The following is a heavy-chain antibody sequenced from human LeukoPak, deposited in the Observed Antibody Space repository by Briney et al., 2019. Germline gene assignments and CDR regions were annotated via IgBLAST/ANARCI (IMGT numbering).Heavy chain of an antibody. V-gene: IGHV3-7*05. CDR1: GFTFSNYW. CDR2: IKQDGSEK. J-gene: IGHJ4*02. Sequence: GGSLRLSCAASGFTFSNYWMNWVRQAPGKGLEWVANIKQDGSEKYYVDSVKGRFTISRDNAKNSLFLQMNSLRPEDTAVYYCARDETTVTTYSDPPFDYWGQGTLVTVSS. CDR3: ARDETTVTTYSDPPFDY. D-gene: IGHD4-17*01.